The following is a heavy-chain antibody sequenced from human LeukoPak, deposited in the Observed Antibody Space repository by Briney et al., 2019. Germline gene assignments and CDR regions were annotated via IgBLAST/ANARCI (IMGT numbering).Heavy chain of an antibody. CDR3: ARWGPGSSDGMDV. Sequence: PSETLSLTCAVSGGSTSSGGYSWSWIRQPPGKGLEWIGYIYHSGSTYYNPSLKSRVTISVDRSKNQFPLKLSSVTAADTAVYYCARWGPGSSDGMDVWGQGTTVTVSS. V-gene: IGHV4-30-2*01. CDR1: GGSTSSGGYS. D-gene: IGHD3-10*01. J-gene: IGHJ6*02. CDR2: IYHSGST.